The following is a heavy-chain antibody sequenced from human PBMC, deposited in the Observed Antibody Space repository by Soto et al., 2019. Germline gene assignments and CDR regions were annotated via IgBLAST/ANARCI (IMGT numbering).Heavy chain of an antibody. CDR1: GGSISSSSYY. J-gene: IGHJ3*02. CDR2: IYYSGST. Sequence: QLQLQESGPGLVKPSETLSLTCTVSGGSISSSSYYWGWIRQPPGKGLEWIGSIYYSGSTYYNPSLKSRVTISVDTSKNQFSLKLSSVTAADTAVYYCARRTHCSSTSCYAHAFDIWGQGTMVTVSS. D-gene: IGHD2-2*01. CDR3: ARRTHCSSTSCYAHAFDI. V-gene: IGHV4-39*01.